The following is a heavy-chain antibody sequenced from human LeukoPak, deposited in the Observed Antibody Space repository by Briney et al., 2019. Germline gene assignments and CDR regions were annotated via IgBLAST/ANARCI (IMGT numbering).Heavy chain of an antibody. Sequence: GRSLRLSCAASGFTFSSYGMHWVRQAPGKGLEWVAVIWYDGSNKYYADSVKGRFTISRDNSKNTLYPQMNSLRAEDTAVYYCARDAAVAAYCGGDCYLDYWGQGTLVTVSS. CDR2: IWYDGSNK. V-gene: IGHV3-33*01. CDR1: GFTFSSYG. J-gene: IGHJ4*02. D-gene: IGHD2-21*02. CDR3: ARDAAVAAYCGGDCYLDY.